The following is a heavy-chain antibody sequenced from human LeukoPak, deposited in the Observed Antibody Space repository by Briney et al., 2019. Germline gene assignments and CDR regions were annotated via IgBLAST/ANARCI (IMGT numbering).Heavy chain of an antibody. CDR3: ARELNPIYYDSSGPPGWFDP. CDR2: INANNGGT. CDR1: GYTFTGYY. Sequence: ASVKVSCKASGYTFTGYYLHWVRQAPGQGLEWMGWINANNGGTNYAQKFQGRVTITADKSTSTAYMELSSLRSEDTAVYYCARELNPIYYDSSGPPGWFDPWGQGTLVTVSS. V-gene: IGHV1-2*02. D-gene: IGHD3-22*01. J-gene: IGHJ5*02.